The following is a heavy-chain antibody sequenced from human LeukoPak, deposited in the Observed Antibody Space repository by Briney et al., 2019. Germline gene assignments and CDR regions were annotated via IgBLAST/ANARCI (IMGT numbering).Heavy chain of an antibody. J-gene: IGHJ5*02. Sequence: GGSLRLSCAASGFTFSSNWMSWVRQAPGEGLEWVANIKQDGSEKYYVDSVKGRFTISIDNAKNSLYLQMNSLRAEDTAVYYCVRYSSGNRFDPWGQGTLVTVSS. CDR1: GFTFSSNW. CDR3: VRYSSGNRFDP. CDR2: IKQDGSEK. D-gene: IGHD3-22*01. V-gene: IGHV3-7*05.